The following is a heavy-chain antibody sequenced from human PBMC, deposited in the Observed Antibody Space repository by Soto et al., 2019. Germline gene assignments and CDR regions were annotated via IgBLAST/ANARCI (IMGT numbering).Heavy chain of an antibody. V-gene: IGHV4-31*03. Sequence: QVQLQEAGPGLVKPSQTLSLTCTVSGVSISSGGYYWSWIRQHPGTGLEWSGYIYYSGSTYYSPSLKRRVNISLDSSKKQFSLKRSSGTAADTAVYYCARDRRYYDSSGYPQGYYFAYWCQGTLVTVSS. J-gene: IGHJ4*02. CDR2: IYYSGST. D-gene: IGHD3-22*01. CDR1: GVSISSGGYY. CDR3: ARDRRYYDSSGYPQGYYFAY.